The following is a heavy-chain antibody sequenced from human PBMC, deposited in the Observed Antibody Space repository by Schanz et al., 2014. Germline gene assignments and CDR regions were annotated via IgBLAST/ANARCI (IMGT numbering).Heavy chain of an antibody. Sequence: VQLVESGGGVVQPGRSLRLSCAASGFTFSTHAMHWVRQAPGKGLEWVALVSSDGNNDYYTDSVKGRFTISRDNSKNTVHLQMNSLRGEDTAVYYCAKDLDANYFDYWGQGILVTVSS. V-gene: IGHV3-30*18. CDR2: VSSDGNND. D-gene: IGHD1-1*01. J-gene: IGHJ4*02. CDR3: AKDLDANYFDY. CDR1: GFTFSTHA.